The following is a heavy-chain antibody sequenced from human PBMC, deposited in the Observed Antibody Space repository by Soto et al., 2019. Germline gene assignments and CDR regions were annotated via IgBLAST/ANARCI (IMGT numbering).Heavy chain of an antibody. CDR2: IYYSGST. CDR1: GGSISSYY. Sequence: AETLSLTCTVSGGSISSYYWSWIRQPPGKGLEWIGYIYYSGSTNYNPSLKSRVTISVDTSKNQFSLKLSSVTAADTAVYYCASHQPTEDYYYHMDVWGKGTTVTVSS. V-gene: IGHV4-59*01. CDR3: ASHQPTEDYYYHMDV. J-gene: IGHJ6*03.